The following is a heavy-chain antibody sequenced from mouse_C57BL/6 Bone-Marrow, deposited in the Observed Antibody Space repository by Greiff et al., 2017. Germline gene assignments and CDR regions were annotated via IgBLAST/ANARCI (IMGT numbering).Heavy chain of an antibody. CDR2: ISDGGSYT. D-gene: IGHD4-1*01. CDR1: GFTFSSYA. V-gene: IGHV5-4*01. Sequence: EVKLVESGGGLVKPGGSLKLSCAASGFTFSSYAMSWVRHTPEKRLEWVATISDGGSYTYYPDNVKGRFTISRDNAKNNLYLQMSHLKSEDTAMYYCARELGRDFDYWGQGTTLTVSS. J-gene: IGHJ2*01. CDR3: ARELGRDFDY.